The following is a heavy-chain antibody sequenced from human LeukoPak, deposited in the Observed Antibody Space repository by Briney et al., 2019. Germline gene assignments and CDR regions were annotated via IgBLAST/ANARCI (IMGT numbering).Heavy chain of an antibody. CDR2: ISYDGSNK. CDR1: GFTFSSYA. V-gene: IGHV3-30*04. D-gene: IGHD3-10*01. J-gene: IGHJ4*02. CDR3: ARDRGTKYFDY. Sequence: PGRSLRLSCAASGFTFSSYAMHWVRQAPGKGLEWVAVISYDGSNKYYADSVKGRFTISRDNSKNTLYLQMNSQRAEDTAVYYCARDRGTKYFDYWGQGTLVTVSS.